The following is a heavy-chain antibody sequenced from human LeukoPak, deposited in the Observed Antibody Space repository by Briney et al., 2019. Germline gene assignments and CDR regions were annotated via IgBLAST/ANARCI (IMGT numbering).Heavy chain of an antibody. Sequence: GASVKVSCKASGYTFTSYAMHWVRQAPGQRLEWMGWINAGNGNTKYSQKFQGRVTITRDTSASTAYMELSSLRSEDTAVYYCARRVWIAARHFDYWGQGTLVTVSS. CDR3: ARRVWIAARHFDY. D-gene: IGHD6-6*01. V-gene: IGHV1-3*01. CDR1: GYTFTSYA. J-gene: IGHJ4*02. CDR2: INAGNGNT.